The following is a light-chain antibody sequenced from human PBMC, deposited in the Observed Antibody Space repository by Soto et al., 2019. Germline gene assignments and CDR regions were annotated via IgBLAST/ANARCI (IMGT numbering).Light chain of an antibody. J-gene: IGKJ5*01. CDR2: GAS. CDR1: QSVISSY. CDR3: QQYGSSLSIT. V-gene: IGKV3-20*01. Sequence: ELVLTPSPGTLSLSPWERATLSFRASQSVISSYLAWYQQKPGQAPRLLIYGASSRATGIPDRFSGSGSGTDFTLTISRLEPEDFAVYYCQQYGSSLSITFGQGTQLEIK.